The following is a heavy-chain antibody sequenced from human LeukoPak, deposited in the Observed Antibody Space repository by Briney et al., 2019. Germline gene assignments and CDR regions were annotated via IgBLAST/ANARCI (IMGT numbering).Heavy chain of an antibody. J-gene: IGHJ6*02. D-gene: IGHD3-9*01. Sequence: GGSLRLSCAASGFTFSSYGMHWVRQVPGKGLEWVAVISYDGSNKYYADSVKGRFTISRDNSKNTLYLQMNSLRAEDTAVYYCAKDLDDYDTYGMDVWGQGTTVTVSS. CDR1: GFTFSSYG. CDR2: ISYDGSNK. V-gene: IGHV3-30*18. CDR3: AKDLDDYDTYGMDV.